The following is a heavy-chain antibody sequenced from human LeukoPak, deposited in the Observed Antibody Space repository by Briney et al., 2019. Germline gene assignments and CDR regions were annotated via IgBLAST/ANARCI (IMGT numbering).Heavy chain of an antibody. V-gene: IGHV1-58*02. CDR3: AAAVIYYYGSGSQYGMDV. D-gene: IGHD3-10*01. Sequence: SVKVSCKASGFTFTSSAMQWVRQARGRRLEWIGWIVVGSGNTNYAQKFQERVTITRDMSTSTAYMELSSLRSEDTAVYYCAAAVIYYYGSGSQYGMDVWGQGTTVTVSS. CDR1: GFTFTSSA. J-gene: IGHJ6*02. CDR2: IVVGSGNT.